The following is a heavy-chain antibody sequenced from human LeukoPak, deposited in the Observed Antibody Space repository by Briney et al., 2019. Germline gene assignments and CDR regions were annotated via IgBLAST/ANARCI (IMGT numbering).Heavy chain of an antibody. J-gene: IGHJ3*02. CDR1: GYTFTIYY. V-gene: IGHV1-46*01. D-gene: IGHD2-15*01. Sequence: ASVKVSCKASGYTFTIYYMHWVRQAPGQGLEWVGIVNTSGGGTSNAQKFQGRGTMTTDTSTSTVYIELSSLRSEDTDVYYCARGGNRGSYCSGGSCYPHAFDIWGQGTMVTVSS. CDR2: VNTSGGGT. CDR3: ARGGNRGSYCSGGSCYPHAFDI.